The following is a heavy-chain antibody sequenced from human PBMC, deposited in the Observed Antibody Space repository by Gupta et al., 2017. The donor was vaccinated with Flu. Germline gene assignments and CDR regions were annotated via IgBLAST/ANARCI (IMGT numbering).Heavy chain of an antibody. D-gene: IGHD3-9*01. CDR1: GGSISSSSYY. Sequence: QLQLQESGPGLVKPSETLSLTCTVSGGSISSSSYYWGWIRPPPGKGLEWIGSIYYSGSTYYNPSLKSRVTISVDTSKNQFSLKLSSVTAEDTAVYYCARHSGRAFDIWGQGTNDAFDIWGQGTMVTVSS. CDR3: ARHSGRAFDIWGQGTNDAFDI. J-gene: IGHJ3*02. CDR2: IYYSGST. V-gene: IGHV4-39*01.